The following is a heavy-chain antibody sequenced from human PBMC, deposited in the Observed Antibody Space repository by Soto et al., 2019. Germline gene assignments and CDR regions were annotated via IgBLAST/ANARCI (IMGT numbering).Heavy chain of an antibody. J-gene: IGHJ5*02. CDR2: INPLPTSGRT. Sequence: QVQLVQSGAEVKKPGASVKVSCKASGYIFTNYYIHWVRQAPGQGLEWMAIINPLPTSGRTNYEQKFQGRVTVTSDTSTSTVYLELSSLRSDDTAVYYCARDLAAAASWGQGTLVTVSS. CDR1: GYIFTNYY. CDR3: ARDLAAAAS. V-gene: IGHV1-46*01. D-gene: IGHD6-13*01.